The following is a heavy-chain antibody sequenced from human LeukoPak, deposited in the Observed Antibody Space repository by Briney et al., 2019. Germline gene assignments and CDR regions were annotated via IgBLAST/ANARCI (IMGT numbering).Heavy chain of an antibody. CDR1: GFTFSNYG. D-gene: IGHD1-26*01. CDR3: AKDRSEWDLAFDY. CDR2: ISYDGSNK. V-gene: IGHV3-30*18. Sequence: GRSLRLSCAASGFTFSNYGMHWVRQAPGKGLEWVAVISYDGSNKYYVDSVKGRFTISRDNSKNTLYLQVNRLRAEDTAVYYCAKDRSEWDLAFDYWGQGTLVTVSS. J-gene: IGHJ4*02.